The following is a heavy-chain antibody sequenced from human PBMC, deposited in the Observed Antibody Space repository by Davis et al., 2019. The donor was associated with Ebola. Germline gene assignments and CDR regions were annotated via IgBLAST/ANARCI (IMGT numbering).Heavy chain of an antibody. D-gene: IGHD3-10*01. CDR1: GFTFSGSA. J-gene: IGHJ6*02. CDR2: IRSKANSYAT. CDR3: TTDHREGWFGELLEYYYYYGMDV. Sequence: PGGSLRLSCAASGFTFSGSAMHWVRQASGQGLEWVGRIRSKANSYATAYAASVNGRFTISRDDSKNTAYLKMNSLKTEDTAVYYCTTDHREGWFGELLEYYYYYGMDVWGQGTTVTVSS. V-gene: IGHV3-73*01.